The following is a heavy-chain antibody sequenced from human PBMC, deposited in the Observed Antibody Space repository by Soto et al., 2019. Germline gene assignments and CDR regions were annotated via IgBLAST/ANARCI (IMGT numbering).Heavy chain of an antibody. CDR1: GYTFITYA. CDR3: ARGGGTLDY. CDR2: ISPRDGST. J-gene: IGHJ4*02. V-gene: IGHV1-46*01. Sequence: QVQLVLSGAEVKKSGASVKVSCQASGYTFITYALYWVRQAPGQGLEWMGIISPRDGSTTYAQKFQGRVTMTRDTSTGTLYMELSSLRSDDTAVYYCARGGGTLDYWGQGTLITVSS.